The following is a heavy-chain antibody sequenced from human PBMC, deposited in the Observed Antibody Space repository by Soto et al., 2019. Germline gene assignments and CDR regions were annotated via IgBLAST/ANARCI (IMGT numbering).Heavy chain of an antibody. J-gene: IGHJ4*02. CDR2: IFPSDSVT. CDR1: GYTFTNYW. CDR3: VRGMDRNSSGF. Sequence: PGESLKISCKAPGYTFTNYWIGWVRQVPGEGLEWMGFIFPSDSVTRYSPSFQGQVTISVDKSVDTTYLQWGSLKASDTAMYYCVRGMDRNSSGFWGLGTMVPISS. D-gene: IGHD2-2*03. V-gene: IGHV5-51*01.